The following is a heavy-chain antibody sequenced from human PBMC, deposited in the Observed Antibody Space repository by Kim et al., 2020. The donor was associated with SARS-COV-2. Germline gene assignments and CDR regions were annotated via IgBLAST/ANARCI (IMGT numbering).Heavy chain of an antibody. CDR3: ARDSSGYGTYYYGMDV. Sequence: LKSRVTISVDTSKNQFSLKLSSVTAADTAVYYCARDSSGYGTYYYGMDVWGQGTTVTVSS. D-gene: IGHD5-12*01. V-gene: IGHV4-59*01. J-gene: IGHJ6*02.